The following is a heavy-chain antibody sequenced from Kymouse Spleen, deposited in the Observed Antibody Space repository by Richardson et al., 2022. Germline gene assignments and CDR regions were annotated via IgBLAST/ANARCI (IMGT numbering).Heavy chain of an antibody. Sequence: QVQLQQWGAGLLKPSETLSLTCAVYGGSFSGYYWSWIRQPPGKGLEWIGEINHSGSTNYNPSLKSRVTISVDTSKNQFSLKLSSVTAADTAVYYCARDGSGSSYFDYWGQGTLVTVSS. CDR2: INHSGST. J-gene: IGHJ4*02. CDR1: GGSFSGYY. V-gene: IGHV4-34*01. CDR3: ARDGSGSSYFDY. D-gene: IGHD3-10*01.